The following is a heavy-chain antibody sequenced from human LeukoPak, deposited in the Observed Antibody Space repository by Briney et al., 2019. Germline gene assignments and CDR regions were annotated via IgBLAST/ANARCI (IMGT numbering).Heavy chain of an antibody. CDR1: GYTFTSYG. V-gene: IGHV1-2*02. CDR3: ARERDGNNFFDY. Sequence: ASVKVSCKASGYTFTSYGISWVRQAPGQGLEWMGWINPNSGGTNYAQKFQGRVTMTRDTSISTAYMELSRLRSDDTAVYYCARERDGNNFFDYWGQGTLVTVPS. CDR2: INPNSGGT. D-gene: IGHD5-24*01. J-gene: IGHJ4*02.